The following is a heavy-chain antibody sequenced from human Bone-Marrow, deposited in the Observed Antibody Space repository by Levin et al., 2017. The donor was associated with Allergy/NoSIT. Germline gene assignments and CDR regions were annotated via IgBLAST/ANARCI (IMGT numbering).Heavy chain of an antibody. CDR3: AREDLTTVTTLGSFDI. V-gene: IGHV1-2*02. CDR1: GYTFSDYY. J-gene: IGHJ3*02. Sequence: ASVKVSCKASGYTFSDYYIHWVRQAPGQGLEWMGWINPYSGGTNYAQKFQGRVTMTRDTSTSTAYMELSSLRSDDTAVYYCAREDLTTVTTLGSFDIWGQGTMVTVSS. CDR2: INPYSGGT. D-gene: IGHD4-11*01.